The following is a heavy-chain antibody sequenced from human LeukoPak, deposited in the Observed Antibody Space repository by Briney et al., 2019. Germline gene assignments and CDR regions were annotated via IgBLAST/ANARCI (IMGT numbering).Heavy chain of an antibody. CDR2: ITSNNGGT. J-gene: IGHJ6*03. V-gene: IGHV1-2*02. CDR3: AKGTESYYYFYYMDV. Sequence: ASVKVSCKASGDTFIGQYFHWVRQAPGQGLEWMGWITSNNGGTNYAQKFQGRVTMTRDTSISTAYMELIRLTSDDTAVYYCAKGTESYYYFYYMDVWGKGTTVTVSS. D-gene: IGHD3/OR15-3a*01. CDR1: GDTFIGQY.